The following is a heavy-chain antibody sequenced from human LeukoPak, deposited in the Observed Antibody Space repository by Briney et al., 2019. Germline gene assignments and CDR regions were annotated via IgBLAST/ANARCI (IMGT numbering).Heavy chain of an antibody. D-gene: IGHD2-2*02. CDR2: MYYSGST. Sequence: SETLSLTCTVSGGSISSYYWSWIRQPPGKGLEWIGYMYYSGSTNYNPSLKSRVTISVDTSKNQFSLKLSSVTAADTAVYYCARHDCSSTSCYKDGMDVWGQGTTVTVSS. J-gene: IGHJ6*02. V-gene: IGHV4-59*08. CDR3: ARHDCSSTSCYKDGMDV. CDR1: GGSISSYY.